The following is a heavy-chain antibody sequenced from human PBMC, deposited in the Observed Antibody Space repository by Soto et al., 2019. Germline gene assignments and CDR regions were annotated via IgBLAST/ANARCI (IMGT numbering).Heavy chain of an antibody. CDR2: IYYSGST. V-gene: IGHV4-59*01. J-gene: IGHJ4*02. CDR3: ASGPLLGYCTNGVCYTAGLFDY. CDR1: GGSISSYY. Sequence: KASETLSLTCTVSGGSISSYYWSWIRQPPGKGLEWIGYIYYSGSTNYNPSLKSRVTISVDTSKNQFSLKLSSVTAADTAVYYCASGPLLGYCTNGVCYTAGLFDYWGQGTLVTVSS. D-gene: IGHD2-8*01.